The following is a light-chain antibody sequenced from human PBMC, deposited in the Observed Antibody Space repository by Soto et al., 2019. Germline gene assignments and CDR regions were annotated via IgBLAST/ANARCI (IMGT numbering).Light chain of an antibody. V-gene: IGKV3-15*01. J-gene: IGKJ1*01. CDR2: GVS. Sequence: EIVMTQSPATLSVSPGERATLSCRASQSVSSNLAWYQQKPGQAPRLLIYGVSTRATGIPARFSGGVSGTEFTLTINSLQSEDFAIYYCQQYNNLWTFGQGTKVDI. CDR3: QQYNNLWT. CDR1: QSVSSN.